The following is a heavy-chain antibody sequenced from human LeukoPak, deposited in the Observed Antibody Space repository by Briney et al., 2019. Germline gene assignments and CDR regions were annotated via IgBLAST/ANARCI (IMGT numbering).Heavy chain of an antibody. CDR3: ARHIHQAYGDDGRYYFDY. CDR2: INHSGST. Sequence: SETLSLTCAVYGGSFSGYYWSWIRAPPGKGLEWIGEINHSGSTNYNPSLKSRVTISVDTSKNQFSLKLSSVTAADTAVYYCARHIHQAYGDDGRYYFDYWGQGTLVAVSS. CDR1: GGSFSGYY. D-gene: IGHD4-17*01. V-gene: IGHV4-34*01. J-gene: IGHJ4*02.